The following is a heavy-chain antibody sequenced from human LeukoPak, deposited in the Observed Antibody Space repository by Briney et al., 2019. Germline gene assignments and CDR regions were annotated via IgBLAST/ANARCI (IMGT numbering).Heavy chain of an antibody. CDR2: IWYDGSNK. V-gene: IGHV3-33*01. CDR1: GFTFSSYG. J-gene: IGHJ6*02. CDR3: ARDRSTAMDNYYYYGMDV. D-gene: IGHD5-18*01. Sequence: PGRSLRLSCAASGFTFSSYGMHWVRQAPGKGLEWVAVIWYDGSNKYYADSVKGRFTISRDNSKNTLYLQMNSLRAEDTAVYYCARDRSTAMDNYYYYGMDVWGQGTTVTVSS.